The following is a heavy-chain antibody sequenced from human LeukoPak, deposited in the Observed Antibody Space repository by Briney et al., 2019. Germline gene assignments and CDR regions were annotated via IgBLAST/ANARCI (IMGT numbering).Heavy chain of an antibody. V-gene: IGHV1-8*01. CDR2: MNPNSGNT. CDR1: GCTFTSYD. CDR3: VAMGGSYLNYYYYGMDV. J-gene: IGHJ6*02. Sequence: ASVKVSCKASGCTFTSYDINWVRQATGQGLEWMGWMNPNSGNTGYAQKFQGRVTMTRNTSISTAYMELSSLRSEDTAVYYCVAMGGSYLNYYYYGMDVWGQGTTVTVSS. D-gene: IGHD1-26*01.